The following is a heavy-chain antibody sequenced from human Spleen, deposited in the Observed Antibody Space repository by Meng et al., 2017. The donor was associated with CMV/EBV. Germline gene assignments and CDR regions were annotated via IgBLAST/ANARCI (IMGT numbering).Heavy chain of an antibody. D-gene: IGHD2/OR15-2a*01. CDR3: ARGRSTAYPNTFEY. CDR2: IYSSGNT. CDR1: GFTVSSSY. Sequence: LSLTCAASGFTVSSSYVTWVRQAPGKGLEWVSIIYSSGNTYYADSLRGRFTISRDNSKNMVYLQMNSLRVDDTAVYYCARGRSTAYPNTFEYWGQGTLVTVSS. J-gene: IGHJ4*02. V-gene: IGHV3-53*01.